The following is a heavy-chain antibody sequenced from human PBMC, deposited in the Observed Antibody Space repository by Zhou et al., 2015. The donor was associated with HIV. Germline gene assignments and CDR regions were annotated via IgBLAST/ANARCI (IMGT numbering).Heavy chain of an antibody. CDR2: VNPKNGNT. Sequence: QVQLVQSGAELRKPGASVRVSCQASGYIFTDYDFIWVRQATGQGLEYLGWVNPKNGNTGYAPKFRGRVTMTRDTSIKTAYMELKRLTSDDMATYYCARSLQVDDFWNGYCDYWGQGTLVTVSS. J-gene: IGHJ4*02. V-gene: IGHV1-8*01. CDR3: ARSLQVDDFWNGYCDY. D-gene: IGHD3-3*01. CDR1: GYIFTDYD.